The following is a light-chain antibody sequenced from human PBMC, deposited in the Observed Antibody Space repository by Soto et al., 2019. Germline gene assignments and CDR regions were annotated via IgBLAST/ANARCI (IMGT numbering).Light chain of an antibody. CDR2: EVT. Sequence: QSALTQPPSASGSPGQSVTISCTGTSSDVGGYNSVSWYQQHPGKAPKLIIYEVTKRPLGVPDRFSGSKSGNTASLTVSGLQAEDEADYYCSSHAGIINVVFGGGTKVTVL. V-gene: IGLV2-8*01. J-gene: IGLJ3*02. CDR1: SSDVGGYNS. CDR3: SSHAGIINVV.